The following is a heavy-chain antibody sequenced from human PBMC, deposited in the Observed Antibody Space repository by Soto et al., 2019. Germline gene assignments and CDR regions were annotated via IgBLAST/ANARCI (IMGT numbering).Heavy chain of an antibody. J-gene: IGHJ5*02. CDR3: AGEMTRGLEP. V-gene: IGHV1-8*01. Sequence: QVQLVQSGAEVKKPGASVKVSCKASGYTCTSYDINWVRQATGQGLEWLGWMNPNSGNTAYAPKFLGRVTMTRNTSLSTADSELSSLRSEDTAVYYFAGEMTRGLEPWGKGTLVTVSS. CDR2: MNPNSGNT. CDR1: GYTCTSYD.